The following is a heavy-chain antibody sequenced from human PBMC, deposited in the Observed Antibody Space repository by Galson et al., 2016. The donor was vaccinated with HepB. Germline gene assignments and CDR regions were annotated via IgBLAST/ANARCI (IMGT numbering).Heavy chain of an antibody. CDR3: ARDEGGYSYFDY. V-gene: IGHV3-30*03. CDR1: GFTFRSHG. J-gene: IGHJ4*02. CDR2: ISNEGSVN. D-gene: IGHD4-23*01. Sequence: SLRLSCAASGFTFRSHGMHWVRQAPGQGLEWVAVISNEGSVNYYADSVKGRFTISRDNSKNTLYLQMNSLTIEDTAVYYCARDEGGYSYFDYWGQGNLVTVSS.